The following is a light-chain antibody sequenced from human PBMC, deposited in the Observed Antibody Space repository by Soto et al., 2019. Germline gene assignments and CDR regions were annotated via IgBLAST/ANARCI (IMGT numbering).Light chain of an antibody. CDR1: SSNIGSNT. CDR3: AVWDDSLNGLWV. Sequence: QSVLTQPPSASGTPGQRVTISCSGSSSNIGSNTVNWYQQLPGTAPKLLIYSNNQRPSGVPDRFSGSKSGTSASLAISGLQSEDEADYYCAVWDDSLNGLWVFGTGTKVTVL. J-gene: IGLJ1*01. CDR2: SNN. V-gene: IGLV1-44*01.